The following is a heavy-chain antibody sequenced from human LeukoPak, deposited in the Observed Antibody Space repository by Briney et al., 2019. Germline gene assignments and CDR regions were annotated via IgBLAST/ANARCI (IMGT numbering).Heavy chain of an antibody. CDR2: IYPGDSDT. V-gene: IGHV5-51*01. CDR3: ARLEWGTAGGTTQTETDAFDI. Sequence: PGESLKISCKGSGYSFTSYWIGWVRQMPGKGLEWMGIIYPGDSDTRYSPSFQGQVTISADKSISTAFLQWSSLKASDTAMYYCARLEWGTAGGTTQTETDAFDIWGQGTMVTVSS. CDR1: GYSFTSYW. D-gene: IGHD6-13*01. J-gene: IGHJ3*02.